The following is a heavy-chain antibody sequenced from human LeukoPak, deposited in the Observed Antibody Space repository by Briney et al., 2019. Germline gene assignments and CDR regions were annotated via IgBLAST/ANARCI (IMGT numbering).Heavy chain of an antibody. J-gene: IGHJ4*02. D-gene: IGHD3-3*01. CDR3: AKGYDALPRSGYFDY. V-gene: IGHV3-23*01. CDR2: ITGNGGNK. CDR1: RFTFSNSA. Sequence: GGSLRLSCAASRFTFSNSAMNWVRQAPGKGLEWVSLITGNGGNKYYADSVKGRFTISRDNSKNTLYLQMNSLRAEDTAVYYCAKGYDALPRSGYFDYWGQGTVLTVS.